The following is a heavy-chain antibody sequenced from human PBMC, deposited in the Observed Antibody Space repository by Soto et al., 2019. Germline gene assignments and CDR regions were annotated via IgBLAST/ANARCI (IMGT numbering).Heavy chain of an antibody. V-gene: IGHV4-4*02. CDR3: ASRDPGTSVDY. CDR2: IYRTGST. J-gene: IGHJ4*02. Sequence: NPSETLSLTCAVSGGSFTSNNWWTWVRQPPGQGLEWIGEIYRTGSTNYNPSLKSRVTISLGKSENQFSLKVTSLTAADTAVYYCASRDPGTSVDYWGQGTLVTVSS. CDR1: GGSFTSNNW. D-gene: IGHD1-7*01.